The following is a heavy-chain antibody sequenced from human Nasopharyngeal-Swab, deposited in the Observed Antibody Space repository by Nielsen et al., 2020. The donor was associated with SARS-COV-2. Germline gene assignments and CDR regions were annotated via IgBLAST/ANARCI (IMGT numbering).Heavy chain of an antibody. J-gene: IGHJ4*02. V-gene: IGHV3-33*01. CDR3: ARGRSSSWEDYFDY. D-gene: IGHD6-13*01. CDR1: GFTFSSYG. Sequence: GESLKISCAASGFTFSSYGMHWVRQAPGKGLEWVAVIWYDGSNKYYADSVKGRFTISRDNSKNTLYLRMNSLRAEDTAVYYCARGRSSSWEDYFDYWGQGTLVTVSS. CDR2: IWYDGSNK.